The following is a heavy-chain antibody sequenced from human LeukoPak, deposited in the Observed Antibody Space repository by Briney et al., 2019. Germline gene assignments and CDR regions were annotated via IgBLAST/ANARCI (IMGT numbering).Heavy chain of an antibody. CDR3: ARDGDSSGWYSGWSRVDY. D-gene: IGHD6-19*01. CDR1: GFTFSSYE. J-gene: IGHJ4*02. Sequence: PGGSLRLSCAASGFTFSSYEMNWVRQAPGKGLEWVSYISSSGSTIYYADSVKGRFTISRDNAKNSLYLQMNSLRAEDTAVYYCARDGDSSGWYSGWSRVDYWGQGTLVTVSS. CDR2: ISSSGSTI. V-gene: IGHV3-48*03.